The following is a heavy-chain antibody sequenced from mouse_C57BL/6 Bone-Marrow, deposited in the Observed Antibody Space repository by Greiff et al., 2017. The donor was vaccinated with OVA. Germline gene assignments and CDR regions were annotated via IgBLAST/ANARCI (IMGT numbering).Heavy chain of an antibody. CDR1: GFTFSSYG. CDR2: ISSGGSYT. J-gene: IGHJ3*01. V-gene: IGHV5-6*01. Sequence: EVQLVESGGDLVKPGGSLKLSCAASGFTFSSYGMSWVRQTPDKRLEWVATISSGGSYTYYPDSVKGRFTISRDNAKNTLYLQMSSLKSEDTAMYNCARPFYDYDWFAYWGQGTLVTVSA. CDR3: ARPFYDYDWFAY. D-gene: IGHD2-4*01.